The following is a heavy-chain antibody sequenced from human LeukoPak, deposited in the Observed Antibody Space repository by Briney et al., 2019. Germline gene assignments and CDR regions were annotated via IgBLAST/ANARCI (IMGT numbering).Heavy chain of an antibody. CDR2: VIPNFGTA. CDR3: ARYPEDSRTTSLSTWFYP. J-gene: IGHJ5*02. V-gene: IGHV1-69*13. D-gene: IGHD2-2*01. Sequence: SVTVCCTASGGRFTSYTISWARQAPGQGQGWMGGVIPNFGTADYAQKYPGRVTITADESTSTAYMEPSSLRSEDTAVHYCARYPEDSRTTSLSTWFYPWGQGTLVTVSS. CDR1: GGRFTSYT.